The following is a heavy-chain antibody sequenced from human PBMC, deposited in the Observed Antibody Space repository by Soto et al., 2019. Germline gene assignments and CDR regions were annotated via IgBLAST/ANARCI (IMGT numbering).Heavy chain of an antibody. D-gene: IGHD2-21*02. J-gene: IGHJ4*02. CDR2: IFYSVST. Sequence: SETLSLTCTVSGGSVNSYYWSWIRQPPGKGLEWIGYIFYSVSTKSNPSLKSRVTMSVDMSKNQFSLRLTSVTAADTAVYYCARVFPSYCGGDCSYFDSWGQGALVTVSS. CDR1: GGSVNSYY. CDR3: ARVFPSYCGGDCSYFDS. V-gene: IGHV4-59*02.